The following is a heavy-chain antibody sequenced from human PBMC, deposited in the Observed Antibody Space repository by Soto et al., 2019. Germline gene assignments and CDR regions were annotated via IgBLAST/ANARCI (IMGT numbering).Heavy chain of an antibody. CDR3: ARDVRRGSYYYYYYYGMDV. CDR2: IIPIFGTA. CDR1: GGTFSSYA. Sequence: ASVKVSCKASGGTFSSYAISWVRQAPGQGLEWMGGIIPIFGTANYAQKFQGRVTITADESTSTAYMELSSLRSEDTAVYYCARDVRRGSYYYYYYYGMDVWGQGTTVTVSS. V-gene: IGHV1-69*13. D-gene: IGHD1-26*01. J-gene: IGHJ6*02.